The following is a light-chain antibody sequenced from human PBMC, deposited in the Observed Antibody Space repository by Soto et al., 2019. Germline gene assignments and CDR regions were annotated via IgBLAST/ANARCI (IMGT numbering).Light chain of an antibody. Sequence: DIPITQSPSTLSASVGDRVTITCRASQSISSWLAWYQQKPGKAPKLLIYKASTLKSGVPSRFSGSGSGTDFTLTISSLQPDDVATYYCQKYNSAPWTFGQGTKVDIK. J-gene: IGKJ1*01. CDR3: QKYNSAPWT. V-gene: IGKV1-5*03. CDR2: KAS. CDR1: QSISSW.